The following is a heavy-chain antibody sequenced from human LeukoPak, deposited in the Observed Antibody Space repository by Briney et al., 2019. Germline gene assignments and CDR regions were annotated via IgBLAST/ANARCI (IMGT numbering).Heavy chain of an antibody. V-gene: IGHV4-59*01. CDR3: ARATLLPGIAVAGTLDY. Sequence: SETLSLTCIVSGGPISGYYWSWIRQPPGKGLEWIGSFYYSETINYNPSLKSRVTISADTSKNQFSLKLSSVTAADTAVYYCARATLLPGIAVAGTLDYWGQGTLVTVSS. CDR1: GGPISGYY. D-gene: IGHD6-19*01. CDR2: FYYSETI. J-gene: IGHJ4*02.